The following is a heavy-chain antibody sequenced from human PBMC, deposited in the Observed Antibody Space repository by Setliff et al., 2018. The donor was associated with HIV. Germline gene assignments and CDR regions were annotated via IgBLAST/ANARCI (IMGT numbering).Heavy chain of an antibody. D-gene: IGHD6-19*01. Sequence: SETLSLTCNVSGFSINSNYYWSWIRQPPGKGLEWIGTIYHSGSTYYNPSLKSRVTISVDTSKNQFSLKLSSVTAADTAVYYCARHVILLEWLSYFYMDVWGKGATVTVSS. V-gene: IGHV4-38-2*02. J-gene: IGHJ6*03. CDR2: IYHSGST. CDR1: GFSINSNYY. CDR3: ARHVILLEWLSYFYMDV.